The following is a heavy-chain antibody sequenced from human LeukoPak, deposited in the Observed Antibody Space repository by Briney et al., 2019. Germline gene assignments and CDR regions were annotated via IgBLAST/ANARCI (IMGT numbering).Heavy chain of an antibody. V-gene: IGHV3-30-3*01. CDR2: ISYDGSNK. Sequence: GGSLRLSCAASGFTFSSYAMHWVRQAPDKGLEWVAVISYDGSNKYYADSVKGRFTISRDNSKNTLYLQMNSLGAEDTAVYYCARHGGNSSFDYWGQGTLVTVSS. J-gene: IGHJ4*02. CDR1: GFTFSSYA. CDR3: ARHGGNSSFDY. D-gene: IGHD2-21*02.